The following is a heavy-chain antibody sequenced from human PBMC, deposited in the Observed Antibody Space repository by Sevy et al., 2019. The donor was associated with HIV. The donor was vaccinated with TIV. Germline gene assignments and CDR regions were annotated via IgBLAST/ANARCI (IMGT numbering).Heavy chain of an antibody. Sequence: GSLRLSCAASGFTFSSYWMHWVRQAPGKGLVWVSRINSDGSSTSYADSVKGRFTISRDNAKNTLYLQMNSLRAEDTAVYYCARVGIAAAGDYYYYMDVWGKGTTVTVSS. V-gene: IGHV3-74*01. D-gene: IGHD6-13*01. CDR1: GFTFSSYW. CDR3: ARVGIAAAGDYYYYMDV. CDR2: INSDGSST. J-gene: IGHJ6*03.